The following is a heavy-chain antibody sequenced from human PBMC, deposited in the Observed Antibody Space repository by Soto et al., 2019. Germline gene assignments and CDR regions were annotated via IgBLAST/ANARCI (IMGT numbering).Heavy chain of an antibody. V-gene: IGHV4-39*01. CDR3: ARYYDNSNRPYFHH. CDR2: IYYSGAT. Sequence: SETLSLTCAVSGGSISSTTYYWAWIRQPPGKGLEWVATIYYSGATYYNPSLKSRLTISIDTSKNQFSLRLSSVTAADTAMYYCARYYDNSNRPYFHHWGQGTRVTVSS. J-gene: IGHJ1*01. D-gene: IGHD3-22*01. CDR1: GGSISSTTYY.